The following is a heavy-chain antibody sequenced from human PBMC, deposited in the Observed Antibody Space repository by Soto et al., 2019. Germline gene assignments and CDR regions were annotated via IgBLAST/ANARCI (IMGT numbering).Heavy chain of an antibody. V-gene: IGHV4-59*01. CDR3: ARYSYGCHYYYGMDV. CDR1: GGSISSYY. D-gene: IGHD5-18*01. J-gene: IGHJ6*02. CDR2: IYYSGST. Sequence: PSETLSLTCTVSGGSISSYYWSWIRQPPGKGLEWIGYIYYSGSTNYNPSLKSRVTISVDTSKNQFSLKLSSVTAADTAVYYCARYSYGCHYYYGMDVWGQGTTVAVSS.